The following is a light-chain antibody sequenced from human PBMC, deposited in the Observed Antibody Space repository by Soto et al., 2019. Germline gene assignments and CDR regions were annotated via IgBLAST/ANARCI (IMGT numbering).Light chain of an antibody. J-gene: IGKJ1*01. V-gene: IGKV1-5*01. CDR3: QQYNSYPWT. CDR2: DAS. Sequence: DIQMTQSPSTLSASVGDRVTITCRASQSISRWLARYQLKPGKAPKLLIFDASSLESGVPSRFSGSGSGTEFTLTISSLQPDDFASYYCQQYNSYPWTFGQGTKVEIK. CDR1: QSISRW.